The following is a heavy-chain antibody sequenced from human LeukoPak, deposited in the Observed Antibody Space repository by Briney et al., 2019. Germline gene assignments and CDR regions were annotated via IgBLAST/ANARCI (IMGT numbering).Heavy chain of an antibody. Sequence: SETLSLTCAVSGGSISSSNWWSWVRQPPGKGLEWIGEINHSGSTNYNPSLQSRITISVDKSKNQFSLKLSSVTAADTAVYYCARARGGYYYYGMDVWGQGTTVTVSS. CDR1: GGSISSSNW. D-gene: IGHD3-16*01. V-gene: IGHV4-4*02. CDR3: ARARGGYYYYGMDV. CDR2: INHSGST. J-gene: IGHJ6*02.